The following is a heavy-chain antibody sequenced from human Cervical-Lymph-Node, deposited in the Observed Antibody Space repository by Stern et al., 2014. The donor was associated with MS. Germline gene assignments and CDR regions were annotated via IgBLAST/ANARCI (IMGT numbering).Heavy chain of an antibody. CDR1: GDSISSYTHY. V-gene: IGHV4-39*01. D-gene: IGHD2-8*02. CDR2: VYYSGAT. J-gene: IGHJ4*02. CDR3: AKHACTGAACPFDL. Sequence: VQLVESGPGLVKPSETLSLTCAVSGDSISSYTHYWAWIRQPPGKGLEWIGSVYYSGATYYNPSLKSPVTISVDTSKNLFSLGLNSVTAADTAVYYCAKHACTGAACPFDLWGQGTLVTVSS.